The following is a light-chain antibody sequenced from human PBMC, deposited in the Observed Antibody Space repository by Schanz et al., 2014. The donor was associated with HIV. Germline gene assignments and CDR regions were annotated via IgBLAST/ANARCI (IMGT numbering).Light chain of an antibody. V-gene: IGKV3-20*01. Sequence: EIVMTQSPATLSVSPGERATLSCRASQSVSSNYLAWYQQKPGQAPRLLIYVASTRASGIPDRFSGSGSGTDFTLTISRLEPEDFAVYYCQQYGSSLWTFGQGTKVEIK. CDR1: QSVSSNY. CDR3: QQYGSSLWT. CDR2: VAS. J-gene: IGKJ1*01.